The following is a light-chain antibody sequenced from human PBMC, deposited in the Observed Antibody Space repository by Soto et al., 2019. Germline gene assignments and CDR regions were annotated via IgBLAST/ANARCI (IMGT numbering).Light chain of an antibody. CDR3: SSYTSSITHV. Sequence: QSVLTQPASVSGSPGQSITISCTGTSSDVGGYNYVSWYQQHPGKAPKLMIYDVSNRPSGVSNRFSGSKSGNTASLTISGLQAEDEADYYCSSYTSSITHVFGRGTKVTVL. V-gene: IGLV2-14*03. CDR1: SSDVGGYNY. J-gene: IGLJ2*01. CDR2: DVS.